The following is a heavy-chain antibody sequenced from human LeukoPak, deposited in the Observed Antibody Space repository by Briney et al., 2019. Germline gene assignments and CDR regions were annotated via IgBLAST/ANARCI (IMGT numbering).Heavy chain of an antibody. V-gene: IGHV3-23*01. Sequence: GGSLRLSCAASGFTFSSYAMSWVRQAPGKGLEWVSAISGSGGSTYYADSVKGRFTISRDNSKNTLYLQMNSLRAEDTAVYYCAKDLAYSSGWYGEAWGQGTLVTVS. CDR3: AKDLAYSSGWYGEA. CDR2: ISGSGGST. J-gene: IGHJ5*02. CDR1: GFTFSSYA. D-gene: IGHD6-19*01.